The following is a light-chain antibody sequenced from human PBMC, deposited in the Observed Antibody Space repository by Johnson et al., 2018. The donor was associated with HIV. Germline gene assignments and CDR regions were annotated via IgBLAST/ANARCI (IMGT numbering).Light chain of an antibody. CDR2: DNN. Sequence: QSVLTQPPSMSAAPGQKVTISCSGSSSNIGRNYVSWYQQLPGTAPKLLIFDNNKRPSGIPDRFSASKSGTSATLGITGLQTGDEADYYCGTWDSGLGAVYVFGPGTKVTVL. J-gene: IGLJ1*01. CDR3: GTWDSGLGAVYV. V-gene: IGLV1-51*01. CDR1: SSNIGRNY.